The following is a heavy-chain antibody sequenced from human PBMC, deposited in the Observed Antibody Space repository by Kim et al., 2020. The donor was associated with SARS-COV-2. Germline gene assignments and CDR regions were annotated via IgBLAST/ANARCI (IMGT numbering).Heavy chain of an antibody. CDR2: IYYSGST. CDR3: ARGGNYDYVWGSYRYTAVDC. V-gene: IGHV4-30-4*01. Sequence: SETLSLTCTVSGGSISSGDYYWSWIRQPPGKGLEWIGYIYYSGSTYYNPSLKSRVTISVDTSKNQFSLKLSSVTAADTAVYYCARGGNYDYVWGSYRYTAVDCWGQGTLVTVSS. CDR1: GGSISSGDYY. J-gene: IGHJ4*02. D-gene: IGHD3-16*02.